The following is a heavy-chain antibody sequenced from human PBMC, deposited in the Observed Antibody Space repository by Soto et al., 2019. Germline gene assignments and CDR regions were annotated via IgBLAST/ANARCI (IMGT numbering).Heavy chain of an antibody. J-gene: IGHJ4*02. V-gene: IGHV3-72*01. D-gene: IGHD1-26*01. CDR2: SRNKANSYST. Sequence: EVQLVESGGGLVQPGGSLRLSCAASGFTFSDHYMDWVRQAPGKGLEWVGRSRNKANSYSTEYAASVKGRFTISRDESKKSLYLQINSLKTEDTAVYYCARFSGSYTRGLDSWGQGTLVTVSS. CDR3: ARFSGSYTRGLDS. CDR1: GFTFSDHY.